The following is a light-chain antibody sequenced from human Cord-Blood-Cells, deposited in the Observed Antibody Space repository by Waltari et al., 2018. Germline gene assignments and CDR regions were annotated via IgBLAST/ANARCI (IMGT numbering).Light chain of an antibody. CDR1: QSISSW. CDR3: QQYNSYWT. J-gene: IGKJ1*01. Sequence: DIQMTPSPSTLSASRGDRVTITCRASQSISSWLAWYQQKPGKAPKLLIYKASSLESGVPSRFSGSGSGTEFTLTISSLQPDDFATYYCQQYNSYWTFGQGTKVEIK. CDR2: KAS. V-gene: IGKV1-5*03.